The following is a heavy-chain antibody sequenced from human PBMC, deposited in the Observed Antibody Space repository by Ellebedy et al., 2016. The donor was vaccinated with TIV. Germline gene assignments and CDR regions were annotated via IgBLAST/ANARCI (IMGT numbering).Heavy chain of an antibody. CDR3: ARSSSGGWLRDYFDY. CDR2: TFYRSKWGY. Sequence: SQTLSLTCXISGDSVSGNSVAWNWIRLSPSRGLEWLGRTFYRSKWGYDYAASVKSRILINPDTSKNHFSLHLSSVTPDDTAVYYCARSSSGGWLRDYFDYWGQGTLVTVSS. D-gene: IGHD6-19*01. J-gene: IGHJ4*02. V-gene: IGHV6-1*01. CDR1: GDSVSGNSVA.